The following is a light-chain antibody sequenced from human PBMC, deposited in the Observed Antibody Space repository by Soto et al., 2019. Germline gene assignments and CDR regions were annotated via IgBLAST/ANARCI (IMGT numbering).Light chain of an antibody. V-gene: IGLV2-14*01. CDR2: DVS. Sequence: QSVLTQPASVSGSPGQSITISCTGAISDVGIYNYVSWCQQHPGKAPKLIIYDVSNRPSGVSNRFSGSKSGNTASLTISGLQAEDEADYYCSSYTSSRTLYVFGTGTKVTVL. CDR3: SSYTSSRTLYV. J-gene: IGLJ1*01. CDR1: ISDVGIYNY.